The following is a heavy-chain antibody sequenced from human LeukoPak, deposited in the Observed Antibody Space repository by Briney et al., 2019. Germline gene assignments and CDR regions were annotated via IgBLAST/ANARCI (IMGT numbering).Heavy chain of an antibody. J-gene: IGHJ4*02. V-gene: IGHV3-72*01. CDR3: AIGDTGYFDS. CDR2: TKNRANGYTT. D-gene: IGHD4-17*01. CDR1: GFTFSDHY. Sequence: GGSLRLSCAASGFTFSDHYMDWVRQAPGKGLEWVGRTKNRANGYTTEYAASVKGRFTILTDDSKNSLYQQMNSLKTEDTAVYYCAIGDTGYFDSWGQGTLVTVSS.